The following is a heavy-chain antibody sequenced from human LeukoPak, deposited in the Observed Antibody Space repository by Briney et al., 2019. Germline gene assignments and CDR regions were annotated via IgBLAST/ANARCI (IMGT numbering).Heavy chain of an antibody. D-gene: IGHD3-22*01. CDR1: GFTFSSYW. CDR3: AKGTGSSGYIFMDAFDI. CDR2: ISSNGGST. Sequence: PGGSLRLSCAASGFTFSSYWMSWVRQAPGKGLEYVSAISSNGGSTYYANSVRGRFTISRDNSKNTLYLQMGSLRAEDTAVYYCAKGTGSSGYIFMDAFDIWGQGTMVTVSS. V-gene: IGHV3-64*01. J-gene: IGHJ3*02.